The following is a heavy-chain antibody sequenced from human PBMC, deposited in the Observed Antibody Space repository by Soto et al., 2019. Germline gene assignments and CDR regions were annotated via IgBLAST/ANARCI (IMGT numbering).Heavy chain of an antibody. CDR2: ISSSSSYI. CDR3: AKGTSSEFLLSFDD. V-gene: IGHV3-21*01. J-gene: IGHJ4*01. Sequence: GGSLRLSCAASGFTFSSYSMNWVRQAPGKGLEWVSSISSSSSYIYYADSVKGRFTISRDNAKNSLYLQMNSLRAEDTAVYYCAKGTSSEFLLSFDDWGHGTLVTVSS. D-gene: IGHD3-10*01. CDR1: GFTFSSYS.